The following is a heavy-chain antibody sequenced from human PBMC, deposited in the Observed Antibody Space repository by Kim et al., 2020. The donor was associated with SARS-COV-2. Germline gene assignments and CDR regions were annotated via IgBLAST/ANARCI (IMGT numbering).Heavy chain of an antibody. CDR3: ARRKTNWFDP. V-gene: IGHV1-18*01. J-gene: IGHJ5*02. Sequence: NTNYGQKLQSRVTMTTDTSTNTAYVGLRSLRSDDTAVYSCARRKTNWFDPWGQGTLVTVSS. CDR2: NT.